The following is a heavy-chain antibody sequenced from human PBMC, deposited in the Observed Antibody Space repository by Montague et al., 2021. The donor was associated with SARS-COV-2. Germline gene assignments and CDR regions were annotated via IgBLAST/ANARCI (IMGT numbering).Heavy chain of an antibody. D-gene: IGHD2-15*01. CDR3: ARQIQQVVLSPAKLTNWFDP. J-gene: IGHJ5*02. CDR1: GGSITSCNW. V-gene: IGHV4-4*02. Sequence: SETLSLTCTVSGGSITSCNWWYWVRQPPGKGLEWIGQIYHSGSTNYNPPLKSRLTLLLDKTKNHSSLLLSSVTAADTAVYYCARQIQQVVLSPAKLTNWFDPWGLGTLVTVAS. CDR2: IYHSGST.